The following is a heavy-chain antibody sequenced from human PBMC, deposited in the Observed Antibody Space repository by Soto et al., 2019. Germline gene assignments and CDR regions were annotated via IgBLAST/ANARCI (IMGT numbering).Heavy chain of an antibody. J-gene: IGHJ5*02. Sequence: SVKVSCKASGGTFSSYAISWVRQAPGQGLEWMGGIIPIFGKANYAQKFQGRVTITADKSTSTAYMELSSLRSEDTAVYYCAREMSDYDILTGYYNNWFDTWGQGTLVTVSS. CDR2: IIPIFGKA. CDR3: AREMSDYDILTGYYNNWFDT. D-gene: IGHD3-9*01. V-gene: IGHV1-69*06. CDR1: GGTFSSYA.